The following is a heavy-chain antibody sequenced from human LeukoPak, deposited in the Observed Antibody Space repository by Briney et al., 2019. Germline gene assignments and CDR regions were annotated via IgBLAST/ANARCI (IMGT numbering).Heavy chain of an antibody. CDR1: GGSISSGGYY. D-gene: IGHD3-22*01. CDR2: IHYSGST. Sequence: SKTLSLTCTVSGGSISSGGYYWTWIRQHPGKGLEWIGYIHYSGSTNYNPSLKSRVTISIDTSKNQFSLKLGSVTAADTAVYYCASKSYYYDSSGYYRDYWGQGNLVTVSS. J-gene: IGHJ4*02. V-gene: IGHV4-31*03. CDR3: ASKSYYYDSSGYYRDY.